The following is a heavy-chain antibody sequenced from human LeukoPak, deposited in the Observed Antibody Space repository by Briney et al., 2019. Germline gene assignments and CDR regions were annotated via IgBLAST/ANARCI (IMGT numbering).Heavy chain of an antibody. CDR3: ARRPDFTNGVCYGELGFDP. J-gene: IGHJ5*02. CDR2: INTNTGNP. Sequence: ASVKVSCKASGYTFTSYAINWVRQAPGQGLEWMGWINTNTGNPTYAQGFTGRFVFSLDTSVSTAYLQISSLKAEDTAVYYCARRPDFTNGVCYGELGFDPWGQGTLVTVSS. D-gene: IGHD2-8*01. CDR1: GYTFTSYA. V-gene: IGHV7-4-1*02.